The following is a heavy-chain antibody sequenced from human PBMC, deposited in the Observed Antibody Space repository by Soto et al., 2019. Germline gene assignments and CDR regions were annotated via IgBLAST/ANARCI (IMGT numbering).Heavy chain of an antibody. CDR1: GFTFSSYG. Sequence: QVQLVESGGGVVQPGRSLRLSCAASGFTFSSYGMHWVRQAPGKGLEWVAVIWYDGSNKYYADSVKGRFTISRDNSKNTLYLQMNSRRAEDTAVYYCAVSGDYYYGMDVWGQGTRVTVSS. V-gene: IGHV3-33*01. J-gene: IGHJ6*02. CDR3: AVSGDYYYGMDV. D-gene: IGHD7-27*01. CDR2: IWYDGSNK.